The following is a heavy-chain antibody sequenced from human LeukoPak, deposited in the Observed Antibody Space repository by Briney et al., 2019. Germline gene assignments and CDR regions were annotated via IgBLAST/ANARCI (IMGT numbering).Heavy chain of an antibody. V-gene: IGHV3-23*01. J-gene: IGHJ5*02. CDR1: GFSFRTYA. CDR3: AKEGIVGGSGSPS. D-gene: IGHD3-10*01. CDR2: VSDEGGNK. Sequence: GGSLRLSCAASGFSFRTYAMSWVRQPPGKGLEWVSTVSDEGGNKYYTDSVKGRFTISRDNAKNSLYLQMNSLRAEDTAVYYCAKEGIVGGSGSPSWGQGTLVTVSS.